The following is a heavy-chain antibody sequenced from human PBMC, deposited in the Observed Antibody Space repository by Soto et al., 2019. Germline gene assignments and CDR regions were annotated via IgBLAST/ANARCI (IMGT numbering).Heavy chain of an antibody. D-gene: IGHD2-21*02. V-gene: IGHV3-33*01. CDR2: IWYDGSNK. CDR1: GFTFSSYG. CDR3: ARERYCGGDCSEYYFDY. Sequence: GGSLRLSCAASGFTFSSYGMHWVRQAPGKGLEWVAVIWYDGSNKYYADSVKGRFTISRDNSKNTLYLQMNSLRAEDTAVYYCARERYCGGDCSEYYFDYWGQGTLVTVSS. J-gene: IGHJ4*02.